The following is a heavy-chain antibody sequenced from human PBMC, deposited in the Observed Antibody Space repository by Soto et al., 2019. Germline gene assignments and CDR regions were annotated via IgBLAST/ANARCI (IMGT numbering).Heavy chain of an antibody. Sequence: QVQLVQSGAEVKRPGASVKVSCRASGYTFVDYALHWGPRPPGQGLEWVGWLNPNTGNIKYSHKFEDRVSITRDTATSTAYMELRGLRSEDTAVYFCSREAIVAENWFDPWGQGTLVTVSS. CDR2: LNPNTGNI. D-gene: IGHD5-12*01. V-gene: IGHV1-3*01. CDR3: SREAIVAENWFDP. J-gene: IGHJ5*02. CDR1: GYTFVDYA.